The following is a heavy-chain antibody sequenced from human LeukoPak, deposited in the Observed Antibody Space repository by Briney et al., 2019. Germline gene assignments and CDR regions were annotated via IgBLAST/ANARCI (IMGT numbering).Heavy chain of an antibody. CDR3: AKGVRFLEWLLHFDY. J-gene: IGHJ4*02. CDR2: ISGSGGST. Sequence: QSGGSLRLSCAASGFTVSSNYMSWVRQAPGKGLEWVSAISGSGGSTYYADSVKGRFTISRDNSKNTLYLQMNSLRAEDTAVYYCAKGVRFLEWLLHFDYWGQGTLVTVSS. V-gene: IGHV3-23*01. CDR1: GFTVSSNY. D-gene: IGHD3-3*01.